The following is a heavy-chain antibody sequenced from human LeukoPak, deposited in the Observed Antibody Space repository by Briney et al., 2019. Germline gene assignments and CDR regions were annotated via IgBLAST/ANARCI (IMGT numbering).Heavy chain of an antibody. J-gene: IGHJ4*02. CDR3: ARARSLRAAGINY. Sequence: SETLSLTCAVYGGSFSGYYWSWIRQPPGKGLEWIGEINHSGSTNYNPSLKSRVTISIDKSKNQFSLKLSSVTAADTAVYYCARARSLRAAGINYWGQGTLVTVSS. V-gene: IGHV4-34*01. CDR1: GGSFSGYY. CDR2: INHSGST. D-gene: IGHD2-2*01.